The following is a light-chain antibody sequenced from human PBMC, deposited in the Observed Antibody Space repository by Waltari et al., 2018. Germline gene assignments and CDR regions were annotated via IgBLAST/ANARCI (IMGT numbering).Light chain of an antibody. Sequence: QSVLTQPPSASGTPGQRSTLSCSGSSPNIGSNPVNWYQQPPGTAPKLLIYSNNQRPSGVPDRFSGSKSGTSASLAISGLQSEDEADYYCAAWDDSLNGRVFGTGTKVTVL. V-gene: IGLV1-44*01. CDR3: AAWDDSLNGRV. J-gene: IGLJ1*01. CDR1: SPNIGSNP. CDR2: SNN.